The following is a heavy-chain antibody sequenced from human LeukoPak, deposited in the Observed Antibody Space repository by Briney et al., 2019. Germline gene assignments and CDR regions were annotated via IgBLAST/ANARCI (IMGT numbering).Heavy chain of an antibody. CDR2: IGHNSGNI. D-gene: IGHD6-19*01. V-gene: IGHV3-23*01. CDR1: GFTFSGYA. CDR3: AKDSPALDGTDAFDT. Sequence: GGSLRLSCAASGFTFSGYAMSWVRQAPGKGLEWVSNIGHNSGNIYYADSVKGRFTISRDNSKNTLYLQMNSLRAEDTAIYYCAKDSPALDGTDAFDTWGQGTKVTVSS. J-gene: IGHJ3*02.